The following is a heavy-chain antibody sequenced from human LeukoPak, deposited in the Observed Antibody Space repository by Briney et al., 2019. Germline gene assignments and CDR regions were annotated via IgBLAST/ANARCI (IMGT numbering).Heavy chain of an antibody. V-gene: IGHV3-23*01. CDR1: GFTFSSYA. Sequence: PGGSLRLSCAASGFTFSSYAMSWVRQAPGKGLEWVSAISGSGGSTYYADSVKGRFTISRDNSKNTLYLQMNSLRAEDTAVYYCAKGDYGDYESPGGLPLGAFDIWGRGTMVTVSS. J-gene: IGHJ3*02. D-gene: IGHD4-17*01. CDR2: ISGSGGST. CDR3: AKGDYGDYESPGGLPLGAFDI.